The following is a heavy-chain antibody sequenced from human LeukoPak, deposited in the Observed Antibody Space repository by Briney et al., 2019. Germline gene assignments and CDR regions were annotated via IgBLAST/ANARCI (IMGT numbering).Heavy chain of an antibody. CDR1: GFTFTSYA. D-gene: IGHD6-6*01. J-gene: IGHJ4*02. CDR2: ISGSGGST. CDR3: AKMGVVAARPGTFDY. V-gene: IGHV3-23*01. Sequence: GGSLRLSCAASGFTFTSYAMSWVRQAPGEGLEWVSAISGSGGSTYHADSVKGRFTTSRDNSKNTLYLQMNSLRAEDTAVYYCAKMGVVAARPGTFDYWGQGTLVTVSS.